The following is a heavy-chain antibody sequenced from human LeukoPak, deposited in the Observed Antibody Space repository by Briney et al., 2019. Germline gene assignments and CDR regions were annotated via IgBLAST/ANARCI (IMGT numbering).Heavy chain of an antibody. J-gene: IGHJ5*02. D-gene: IGHD3-22*01. Sequence: ASVKVSCKASGYTFTSYDINWVRQAIGQGLEWMGWMNPNSGNTGYAQKFQGRVTITRNTSISTAYMELSSLRSEDTAVYYCARTRSGYYPMDPWGQGTLVTVSS. V-gene: IGHV1-8*03. CDR1: GYTFTSYD. CDR3: ARTRSGYYPMDP. CDR2: MNPNSGNT.